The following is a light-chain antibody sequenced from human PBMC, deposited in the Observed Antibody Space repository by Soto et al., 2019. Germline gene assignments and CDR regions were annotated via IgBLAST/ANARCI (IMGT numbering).Light chain of an antibody. Sequence: DIQMTQSPSSVSASVGDRVTITCRASQGISSWLAWYQQKPGTVPKLLIYATSNLQSGVPSRFSGRGFGTDFTLTISSLQPEDFATYYCQQSFTTPAFGQGTRLEIK. CDR1: QGISSW. J-gene: IGKJ5*01. V-gene: IGKV1-12*01. CDR2: ATS. CDR3: QQSFTTPA.